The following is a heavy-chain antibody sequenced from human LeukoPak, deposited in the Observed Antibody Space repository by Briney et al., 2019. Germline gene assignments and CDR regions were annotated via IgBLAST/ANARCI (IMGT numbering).Heavy chain of an antibody. CDR1: GGSISSSNW. CDR3: ARGVVITGLDY. CDR2: IYSSGNT. D-gene: IGHD3-3*01. Sequence: SGTLSLTCAVSGGSISSSNWWSWVRQPPGKGLEWIGSIYSSGNTNYNPSLKSRVTISVDTSKNQFSLMLTSVTAADTAVYYCARGVVITGLDYWGQGTRVTVSS. J-gene: IGHJ4*02. V-gene: IGHV4-4*02.